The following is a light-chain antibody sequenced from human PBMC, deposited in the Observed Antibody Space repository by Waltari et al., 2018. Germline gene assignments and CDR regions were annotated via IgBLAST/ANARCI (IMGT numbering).Light chain of an antibody. CDR1: QSLVHSDGNTH. Sequence: EVVMTQSPLSLPVTLGQPAPISCKSSQSLVHSDGNTHLNWFQQRPGQSPRRLFYRVSSRESGVPDRFSGSGSGTDFTLKISRVEAEDVGVYYCMQGTHWPYTFGQGTRLDIK. CDR3: MQGTHWPYT. CDR2: RVS. V-gene: IGKV2-30*02. J-gene: IGKJ2*01.